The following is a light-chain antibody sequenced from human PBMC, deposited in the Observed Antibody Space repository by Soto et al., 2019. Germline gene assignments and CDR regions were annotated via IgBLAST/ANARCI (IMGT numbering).Light chain of an antibody. CDR2: GAS. Sequence: EIVLTQSPSTLSLSPGERATLSCRASQSISSYYLAWYQQKPGQAPRLLIHGASSRATGIPDRFSGSGSGTDFTLTISRLEPEDFAVYYCQQYGSSRPWTFGQGTKVEIK. CDR3: QQYGSSRPWT. J-gene: IGKJ1*01. CDR1: QSISSYY. V-gene: IGKV3-20*01.